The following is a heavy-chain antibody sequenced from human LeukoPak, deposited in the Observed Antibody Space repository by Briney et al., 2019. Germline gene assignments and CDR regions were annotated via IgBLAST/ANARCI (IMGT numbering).Heavy chain of an antibody. CDR1: DDSISRRGYY. D-gene: IGHD4-11*01. V-gene: IGHV4-31*03. CDR3: ANSLPTVSARNYFDY. J-gene: IGHJ4*02. CDR2: IYYNGRSGNT. Sequence: SETLSLTCSVSDDSISRRGYYWSWIRQRPGMGLEWMGYIYYNGRSGNTYYNLALKSRVTMSIDTGEKHFSLRLTSVTAADTAVYYCANSLPTVSARNYFDYWGQGTLVIVSS.